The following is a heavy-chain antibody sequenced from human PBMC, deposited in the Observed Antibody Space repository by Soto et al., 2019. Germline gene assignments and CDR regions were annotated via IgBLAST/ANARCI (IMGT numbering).Heavy chain of an antibody. V-gene: IGHV4-30-2*01. Sequence: SETLSLTCSVTGGSISSGGYSWSSIRQPPGKGLEWIGYIFHSGSTYYNPSLKSRVTITVDTSKNQFSLKLSSVTAADTAVYYCARGGYSSKYYFYYGMDVWGQGTTVT. D-gene: IGHD5-18*01. CDR2: IFHSGST. J-gene: IGHJ6*02. CDR1: GGSISSGGYS. CDR3: ARGGYSSKYYFYYGMDV.